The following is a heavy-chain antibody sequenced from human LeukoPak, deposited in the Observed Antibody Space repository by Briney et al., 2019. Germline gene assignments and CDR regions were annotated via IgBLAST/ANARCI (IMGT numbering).Heavy chain of an antibody. D-gene: IGHD3-10*01. V-gene: IGHV3-21*01. CDR2: ISSSSSYI. CDR1: GFTFSSYS. J-gene: IGHJ4*02. Sequence: GRSLRLSCAASGFTFSSYSMNWVRQAPGKGLEWVSSISSSSSYIYYADSVKGRFTISRDNAKNSLYLQMNSLRAEDTAVYYCARDRGDRYFDYWGQGTLVTVSS. CDR3: ARDRGDRYFDY.